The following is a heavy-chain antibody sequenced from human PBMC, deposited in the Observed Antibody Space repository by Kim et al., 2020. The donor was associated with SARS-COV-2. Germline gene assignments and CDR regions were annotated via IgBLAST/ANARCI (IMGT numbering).Heavy chain of an antibody. J-gene: IGHJ4*02. CDR3: ARDQDGSGSQVLGGFDY. V-gene: IGHV3-30*01. Sequence: VKGRFTSSRDNSKNTLYLQMNSLRAEDTAVYYCARDQDGSGSQVLGGFDYWGQGTLVTVSS. D-gene: IGHD3-10*01.